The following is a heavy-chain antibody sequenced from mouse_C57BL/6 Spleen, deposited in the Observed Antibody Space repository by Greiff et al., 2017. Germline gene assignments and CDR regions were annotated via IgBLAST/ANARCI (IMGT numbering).Heavy chain of an antibody. CDR3: ASGPFYYAMDY. CDR2: IHPSGSDT. J-gene: IGHJ4*01. CDR1: GYTFTSYW. V-gene: IGHV1-74*01. Sequence: QVQLQQPGADLVKPGASVKVSCAASGYTFTSYWMPWVKQMPGQGLEWIGRIHPSGSDTNYNQKFKGQATLTVDKSSSTAYMQLSSLTSEDSAVYYCASGPFYYAMDYWGQGTSVTVSS.